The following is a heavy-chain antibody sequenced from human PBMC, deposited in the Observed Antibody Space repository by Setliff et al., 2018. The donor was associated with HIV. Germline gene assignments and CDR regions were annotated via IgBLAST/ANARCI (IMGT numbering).Heavy chain of an antibody. D-gene: IGHD3-10*01. J-gene: IGHJ4*02. CDR3: AISYYYGSGIPGYYFDY. CDR2: FHYSGST. V-gene: IGHV4-39*01. CDR1: GGSISSDNYY. Sequence: SETLSLTCYVSGGSISSDNYYWGWIRQPPGKGLEWIGSFHYSGSTSYNPSLRSRLTLSVDTSKNQFSLKLSSVTAADTAVYYCAISYYYGSGIPGYYFDYWGQGTLVTVSS.